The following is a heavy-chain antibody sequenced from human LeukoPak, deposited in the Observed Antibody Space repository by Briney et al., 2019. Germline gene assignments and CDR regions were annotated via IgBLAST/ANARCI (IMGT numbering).Heavy chain of an antibody. CDR1: GYTFTGYY. Sequence: ASVKVSCKASGYTFTGYYMHWVRQAPGQGLEWMGWINPNSGGTNYAQKFQGRVTMTRDTSINTAYVELRSLTSDDTAMYYCQSTYGTWGQGTLVTVSS. J-gene: IGHJ5*02. V-gene: IGHV1-2*02. CDR3: QSTYGT. CDR2: INPNSGGT. D-gene: IGHD4-17*01.